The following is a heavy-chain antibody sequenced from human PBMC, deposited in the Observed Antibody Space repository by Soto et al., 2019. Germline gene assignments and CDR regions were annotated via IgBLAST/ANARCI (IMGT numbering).Heavy chain of an antibody. Sequence: ASVKVSCKASGYTFTSYAMHWVRQAPGQRLEGMGWINAGNGNTKYSQKFQGRVTITRDTSASTAYMELSSLRSEDTAVYYCASMEVGYDILTGYYDAFDIWGQGTMVTVS. J-gene: IGHJ3*02. CDR2: INAGNGNT. D-gene: IGHD3-9*01. CDR1: GYTFTSYA. V-gene: IGHV1-3*01. CDR3: ASMEVGYDILTGYYDAFDI.